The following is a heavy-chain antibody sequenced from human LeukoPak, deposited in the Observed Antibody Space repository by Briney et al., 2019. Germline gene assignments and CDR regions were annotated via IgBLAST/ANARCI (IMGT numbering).Heavy chain of an antibody. CDR3: ARADMATITIDY. V-gene: IGHV3-48*03. D-gene: IGHD5-24*01. CDR1: GFTFRTFE. J-gene: IGHJ4*02. CDR2: ISSSGSNI. Sequence: GGSLRLSCAASGFTFRTFEMNWVRQAPGKGLEWVSYISSSGSNIYYADSVKGRFTISRDNAKNSLYLQMNSLRVEDTAVYYCARADMATITIDYWGQGTLVTVSS.